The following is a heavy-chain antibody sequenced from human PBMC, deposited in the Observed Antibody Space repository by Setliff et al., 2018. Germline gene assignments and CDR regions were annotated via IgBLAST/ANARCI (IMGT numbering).Heavy chain of an antibody. CDR2: MNPNSGNT. CDR3: ARGRGGNPNWYFDL. Sequence: GASVKVSCKASGYTFSSYDINWVRQASGQGLEWMGWMNPNSGNTGYAQKFQGRVTMTRNTSINTAYTELSSLRSQDTAVYYCARGRGGNPNWYFDLWGRGALVTVSS. V-gene: IGHV1-8*01. J-gene: IGHJ2*01. CDR1: GYTFSSYD. D-gene: IGHD2-15*01.